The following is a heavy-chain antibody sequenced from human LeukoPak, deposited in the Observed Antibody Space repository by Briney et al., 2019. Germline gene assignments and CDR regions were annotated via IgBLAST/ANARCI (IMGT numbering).Heavy chain of an antibody. CDR2: TYYRSKWYN. CDR1: GYSVSSSGVA. Sequence: QTLSLTCAISGYSVSSSGVAWNWIRQSPSRGLEWLGGTYYRSKWYNDYAVSVKGRISINADTSKNHFSLQLDSVTPEDTAVYYCARGSSLALDHWGQGTLVTVSS. V-gene: IGHV6-1*01. J-gene: IGHJ4*02. CDR3: ARGSSLALDH. D-gene: IGHD5/OR15-5a*01.